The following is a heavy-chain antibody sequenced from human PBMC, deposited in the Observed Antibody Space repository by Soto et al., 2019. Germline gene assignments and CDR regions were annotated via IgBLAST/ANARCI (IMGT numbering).Heavy chain of an antibody. V-gene: IGHV5-10-1*01. D-gene: IGHD2-2*01. CDR1: GDSFTSYW. Sequence: GESLKISFKGSGDSFTSYWISWVRQIHGKVLEWMGRIDPSDSYTNYSPSFQGHVTISADKSISTAYLQWSSLKASDTAMYYGARHKAQGVPADSYDYYGMDVGGQGTTVTVSS. CDR3: ARHKAQGVPADSYDYYGMDV. J-gene: IGHJ6*02. CDR2: IDPSDSYT.